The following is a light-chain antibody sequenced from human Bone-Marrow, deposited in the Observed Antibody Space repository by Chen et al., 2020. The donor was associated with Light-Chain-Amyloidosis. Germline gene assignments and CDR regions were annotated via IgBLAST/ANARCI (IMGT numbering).Light chain of an antibody. V-gene: IGLV3-21*02. CDR3: QVWDRSSDRPV. CDR2: DDS. J-gene: IGLJ3*02. Sequence: SDVLTQPSSVSVAPGQTATIASGGNNIGSTSVHWYQQTPGQAPLLVVYDDSDRPSGIPERLSGSNSGNTATLTISRVEAGDEADYYCQVWDRSSDRPVFGGGTKLTVL. CDR1: NIGSTS.